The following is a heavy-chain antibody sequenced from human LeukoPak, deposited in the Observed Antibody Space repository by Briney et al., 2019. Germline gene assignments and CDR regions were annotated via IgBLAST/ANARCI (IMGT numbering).Heavy chain of an antibody. Sequence: GGSLRLSCAASGFIFSSYGMHWVRQAPGKGLDGVAVISYDGSNKYYADFVKGRFTISRDNSKNTLYLQMNSLRAEDTAVYYCAKVDCSSSSCYYYYYGRDVWGQGTTVTVSS. D-gene: IGHD2-2*01. CDR2: ISYDGSNK. CDR3: AKVDCSSSSCYYYYYGRDV. V-gene: IGHV3-30*18. J-gene: IGHJ6*02. CDR1: GFIFSSYG.